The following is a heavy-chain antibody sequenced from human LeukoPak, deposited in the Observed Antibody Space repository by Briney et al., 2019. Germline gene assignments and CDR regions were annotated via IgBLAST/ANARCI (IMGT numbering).Heavy chain of an antibody. CDR2: INTNTGNP. D-gene: IGHD4-11*01. J-gene: IGHJ5*02. V-gene: IGHV7-4-1*02. CDR3: ARAENDYSNCWWFDP. CDR1: GYTFSDNY. Sequence: ASVKVSCKASGYTFSDNYIHWVRQAPGQGLEWMGWINTNTGNPTYAQGFTGRFVFSLDTSVSTAYLQISSLKAEDTAVYYCARAENDYSNCWWFDPWGQGTLVTVSS.